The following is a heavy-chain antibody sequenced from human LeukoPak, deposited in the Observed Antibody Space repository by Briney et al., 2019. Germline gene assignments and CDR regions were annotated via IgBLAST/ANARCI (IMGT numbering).Heavy chain of an antibody. J-gene: IGHJ6*02. Sequence: PSETLSLTCTVSGGSISSGGYYWSWIRQHPGKGLEWIGYIYYSGSTNYNPSLKSRVTISVDTSKNQFSLKLSSVTAADTAVYYCARGIRFLEWLLPYYYYGMDVWAQGTTVTVSS. CDR1: GGSISSGGYY. CDR2: IYYSGST. CDR3: ARGIRFLEWLLPYYYYGMDV. D-gene: IGHD3-3*01. V-gene: IGHV4-61*08.